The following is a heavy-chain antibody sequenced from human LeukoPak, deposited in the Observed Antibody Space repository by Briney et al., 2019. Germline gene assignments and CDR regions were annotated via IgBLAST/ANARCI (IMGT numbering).Heavy chain of an antibody. D-gene: IGHD5-18*01. J-gene: IGHJ4*02. CDR2: FHITGST. CDR3: ARDGLYSYGYSYFDY. V-gene: IGHV4-4*07. CDR1: GGSISSYH. Sequence: SETLSLTCTVSGGSISSYHWSRIRQPAGKGLEWIGRFHITGSTNYNPSLKSRVTMSIDTSKNQFSLKLSSVTAADTAVYYCARDGLYSYGYSYFDYWGQGTLVTVFS.